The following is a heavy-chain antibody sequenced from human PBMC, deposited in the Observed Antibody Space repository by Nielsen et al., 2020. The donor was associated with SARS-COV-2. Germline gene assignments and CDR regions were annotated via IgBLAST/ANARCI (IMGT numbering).Heavy chain of an antibody. V-gene: IGHV3-23*01. CDR3: AKDESGIRYDFWSGYYRFDY. J-gene: IGHJ4*02. Sequence: LSLTCAASGFTFSSYGMHWVRQAPGKGLEWVSAISGSGASTYYADSVKGRFTISRDNSKNTLYLQMNSLRAEDTAVYYCAKDESGIRYDFWSGYYRFDYWGQGTLVTVSS. D-gene: IGHD3-3*01. CDR2: ISGSGAST. CDR1: GFTFSSYG.